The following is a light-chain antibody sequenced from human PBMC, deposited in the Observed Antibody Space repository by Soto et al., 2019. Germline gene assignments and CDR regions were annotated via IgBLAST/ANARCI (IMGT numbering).Light chain of an antibody. CDR2: GNS. J-gene: IGLJ2*01. V-gene: IGLV1-40*01. CDR3: QSYDSSLSGSWV. CDR1: SSNIGAGYD. Sequence: QAVVTQPPSVSGAPGQRVTISCTGSSSNIGAGYDVHWYQQLPGTAPKLLIYGNSNRPSGVPDRFSGSKSGTSAPLAITGLQAEDEADYYCQSYDSSLSGSWVFGGGTKLTVL.